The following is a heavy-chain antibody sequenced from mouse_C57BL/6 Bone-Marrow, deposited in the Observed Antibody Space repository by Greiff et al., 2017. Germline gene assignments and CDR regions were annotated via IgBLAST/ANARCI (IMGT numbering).Heavy chain of an antibody. CDR3: ARALWGDY. CDR2: IDPSDSYT. J-gene: IGHJ4*01. V-gene: IGHV1-69*01. Sequence: QVQLQQPGAELVMPGASVKLSCKASGYTFTSYWMHWVKQRPGQGLEWIGEIDPSDSYTNYNQKFKGKSTLTVDKSSSTAYMQLSSLTSEDSAVYYCARALWGDYWGQGTSVTVSS. CDR1: GYTFTSYW. D-gene: IGHD1-1*02.